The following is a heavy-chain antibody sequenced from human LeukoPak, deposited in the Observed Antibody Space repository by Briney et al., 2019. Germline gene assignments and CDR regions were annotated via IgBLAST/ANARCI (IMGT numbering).Heavy chain of an antibody. J-gene: IGHJ4*02. V-gene: IGHV1-69*13. Sequence: VKVSCKASGGTFSRFTISWVRQAPGQGFEWMGGLTPIFGTANFAQKFQGRVSITADESTSTAFMELSSLRSEDTAVYYCAREWGLESSGYYYAYWGQGTLVTVSS. CDR2: LTPIFGTA. CDR3: AREWGLESSGYYYAY. CDR1: GGTFSRFT. D-gene: IGHD3-22*01.